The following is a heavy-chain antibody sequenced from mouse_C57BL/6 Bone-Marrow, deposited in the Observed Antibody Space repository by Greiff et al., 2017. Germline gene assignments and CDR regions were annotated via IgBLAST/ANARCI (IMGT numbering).Heavy chain of an antibody. CDR3: AIRGYYSMDY. D-gene: IGHD2-12*01. V-gene: IGHV1-26*01. J-gene: IGHJ4*01. CDR1: GYTFTDYY. Sequence: VQLQQSGPELVKPGASVKISCKASGYTFTDYYMNWVKQSHGKSLEWIGDINPKNGGTSYNQKFKCKATLTVDKSSSTAYMELRSLTSEDSAVYYCAIRGYYSMDYWGQGTSVTVSS. CDR2: INPKNGGT.